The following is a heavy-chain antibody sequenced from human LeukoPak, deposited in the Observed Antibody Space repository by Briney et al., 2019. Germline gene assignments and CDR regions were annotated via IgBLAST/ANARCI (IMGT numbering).Heavy chain of an antibody. CDR1: GGSISSYY. CDR2: IYYSGST. CDR3: ARRGYSYGYDAFDI. D-gene: IGHD5-18*01. J-gene: IGHJ3*02. Sequence: PSETLSLTCTVSGGSISSYYWSWIRQPPGKGLDWIGYIYYSGSTNYNPSLKSRVTISVDTSKNQFSLKLSSVTAADTAVYYCARRGYSYGYDAFDIWGQGTMITVPS. V-gene: IGHV4-59*01.